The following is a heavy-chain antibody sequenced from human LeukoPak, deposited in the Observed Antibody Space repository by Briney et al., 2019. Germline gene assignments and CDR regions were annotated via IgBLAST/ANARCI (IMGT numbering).Heavy chain of an antibody. J-gene: IGHJ6*02. CDR3: AKEARTAMVHYYYYGMDV. Sequence: GGSLRLSCAASGFTFSSYAMSWVRQAPGKGLEWVSAISGSGGSTYYADSVKGRFTISRDNSKNTLYLQMNSLRAEDTAVYYCAKEARTAMVHYYYYGMDVWGQGTTVTVSS. CDR1: GFTFSSYA. D-gene: IGHD5-18*01. V-gene: IGHV3-23*01. CDR2: ISGSGGST.